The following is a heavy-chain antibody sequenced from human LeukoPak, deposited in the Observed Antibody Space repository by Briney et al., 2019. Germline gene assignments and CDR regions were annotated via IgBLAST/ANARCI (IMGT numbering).Heavy chain of an antibody. V-gene: IGHV4-4*09. J-gene: IGHJ6*03. D-gene: IGHD2/OR15-2a*01. CDR3: ARLSSGRYYYFMDV. CDR1: GGSISSYY. Sequence: SETLSLTCTVSGGSISSYYCSWIRQPPGKGLEWIWYIYTSGSTNYNPSLKSRVTISVDTSKNQFSLKLSSVTAADTAVYYCARLSSGRYYYFMDVWGKGTTVTVSS. CDR2: IYTSGST.